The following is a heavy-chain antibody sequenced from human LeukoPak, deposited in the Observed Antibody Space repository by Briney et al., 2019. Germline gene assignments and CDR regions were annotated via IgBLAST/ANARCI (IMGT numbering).Heavy chain of an antibody. CDR3: ARDRGGPGRFDP. CDR1: GGSISSYY. V-gene: IGHV4-59*01. Sequence: SETLSLTCTVSGGSISSYYWSWIREPPGKGPEWIGYINYYGGTKYNASLKSRVIISLDTSKNQVSLKVTSVTAADTAVYYCARDRGGPGRFDPWGQGTLVTVSS. D-gene: IGHD3-10*01. J-gene: IGHJ5*02. CDR2: INYYGGT.